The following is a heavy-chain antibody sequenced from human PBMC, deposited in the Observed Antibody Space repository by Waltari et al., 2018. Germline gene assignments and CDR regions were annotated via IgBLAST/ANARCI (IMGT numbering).Heavy chain of an antibody. Sequence: QVQLAESGGGVVQPGGSLRLSCVTSGFVFNTCGMHWVRQVPGKGLEWVTFIENDGRQKYYADSVKGRFTVSRDDSKSTMYLQMDSLRPEDTALYHCAINQWSLTQVDPWGQGTLVTVSS. CDR1: GFVFNTCG. CDR3: AINQWSLTQVDP. D-gene: IGHD3-3*01. V-gene: IGHV3-30*02. J-gene: IGHJ5*02. CDR2: IENDGRQK.